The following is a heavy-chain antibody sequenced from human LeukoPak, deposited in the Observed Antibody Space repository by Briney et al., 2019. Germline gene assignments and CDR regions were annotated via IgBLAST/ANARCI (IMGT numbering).Heavy chain of an antibody. Sequence: GGSLRLSCAASGFTFSSYAMHWVRQAPGKGLEWVAVISYDGSNKYYADSVKGRFTISRDNSKNTLYLQMNCLRAEDTAVYYCARETGARYQLLFSYGMDVWGQGTTVTVSS. J-gene: IGHJ6*02. CDR2: ISYDGSNK. CDR1: GFTFSSYA. D-gene: IGHD2-2*01. CDR3: ARETGARYQLLFSYGMDV. V-gene: IGHV3-30-3*01.